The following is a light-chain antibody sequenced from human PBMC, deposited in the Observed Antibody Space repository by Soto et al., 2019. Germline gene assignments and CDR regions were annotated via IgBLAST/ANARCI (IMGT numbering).Light chain of an antibody. V-gene: IGKV3-20*01. CDR1: QSVSSTY. CDR2: GAS. Sequence: EIVLTQSPGTLSLSPGERATLSCRASQSVSSTYLAWYQQNPGQAPRLLIYGASSRATGIPDRFSGSGSGTHFTLTIRRLEPEDFAVYFCQQYGSSSYTFGQGTKLEIK. CDR3: QQYGSSSYT. J-gene: IGKJ2*01.